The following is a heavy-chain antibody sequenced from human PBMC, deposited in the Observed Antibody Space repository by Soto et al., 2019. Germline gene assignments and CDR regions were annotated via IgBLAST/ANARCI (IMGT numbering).Heavy chain of an antibody. J-gene: IGHJ4*02. CDR2: TSSDGGTK. CDR3: AREVVLTEWYFDN. V-gene: IGHV3-30-3*01. Sequence: QVHLMESGGGVVQPGGSLRLSCVTSGFTFSRYSMHWFRQAPGKGLEWVAVTSSDGGTKFYADSVKGRFTVSRDNSKNTLYLQMNSLRPEDTAVYYCAREVVLTEWYFDNWGQGILVTVSS. CDR1: GFTFSRYS. D-gene: IGHD2-21*01.